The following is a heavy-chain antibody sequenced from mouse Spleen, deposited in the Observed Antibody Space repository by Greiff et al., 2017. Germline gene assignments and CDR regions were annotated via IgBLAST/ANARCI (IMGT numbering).Heavy chain of an antibody. CDR3: ARHYRYDVGAMDY. Sequence: EVHLVESGPGLAKPSQTLSLTCSVTGYSITSDYWNWIRKFPGNKLEYMGYISYSGSTYYNPSLKSRISITRDTSKNQYYLQLNSVTTEDTATYYCARHYRYDVGAMDYWGQGTSVTVSS. V-gene: IGHV3-8*01. J-gene: IGHJ4*01. CDR2: ISYSGST. D-gene: IGHD2-14*01. CDR1: GYSITSDY.